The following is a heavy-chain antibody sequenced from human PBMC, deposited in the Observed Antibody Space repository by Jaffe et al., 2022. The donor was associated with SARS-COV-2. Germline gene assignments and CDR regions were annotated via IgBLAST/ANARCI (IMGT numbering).Heavy chain of an antibody. J-gene: IGHJ6*03. CDR2: INSDGSST. Sequence: EVQLVESGGGLVQPGGSLRLSCAASGFTFSSYWMHWVRQAPGKGLVWVSRINSDGSSTSYADSVKGRFTISRDNAKNTLYLQMNSLRAEDTAVYYCQGRYYYYYMDVWGKGTTVTVSS. CDR3: QGRYYYYYMDV. V-gene: IGHV3-74*01. CDR1: GFTFSSYW.